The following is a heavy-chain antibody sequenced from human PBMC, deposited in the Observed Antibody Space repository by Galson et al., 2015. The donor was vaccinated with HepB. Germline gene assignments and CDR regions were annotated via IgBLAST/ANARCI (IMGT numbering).Heavy chain of an antibody. Sequence: SLRLSCAASGFTFSNYWMHWVRQAPGKGLVWVSHINSDGSTTTYAGSVKGRFTMSRDNGKNTLYLQMNNLRAEDTAVYFCARGWGSYWSFGLWGRGTLVTVSS. CDR1: GFTFSNYW. CDR2: INSDGSTT. D-gene: IGHD7-27*01. V-gene: IGHV3-74*01. J-gene: IGHJ2*01. CDR3: ARGWGSYWSFGL.